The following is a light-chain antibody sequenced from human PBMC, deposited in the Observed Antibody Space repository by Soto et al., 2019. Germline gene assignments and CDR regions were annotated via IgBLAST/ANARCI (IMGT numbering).Light chain of an antibody. CDR1: SSDVGGYNY. V-gene: IGLV2-14*01. J-gene: IGLJ2*01. CDR2: DVS. Sequence: QSALTQPASVSGSPGQSITISCTGTSSDVGGYNYVSWYQQHPGKVPKLMIYDVSKRPSGVSNRFSASKSGNTASLTISGLQADDEADYYCSSYTGSNTVVFGGGTKLTVL. CDR3: SSYTGSNTVV.